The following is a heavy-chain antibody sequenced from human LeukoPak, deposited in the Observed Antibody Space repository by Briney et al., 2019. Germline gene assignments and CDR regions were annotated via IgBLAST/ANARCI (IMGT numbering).Heavy chain of an antibody. Sequence: ASVKVSCKASGYTFTNYGISWVRQAPGQGLEWMGWISANNGNTNYAQMLQDRVTVTTDTSTSTAYMELRSLRFDDTAVYYCAREVSYYIDKGYYYGMDVWGQGTTVTVSS. V-gene: IGHV1-18*01. J-gene: IGHJ6*02. D-gene: IGHD3-10*01. CDR3: AREVSYYIDKGYYYGMDV. CDR2: ISANNGNT. CDR1: GYTFTNYG.